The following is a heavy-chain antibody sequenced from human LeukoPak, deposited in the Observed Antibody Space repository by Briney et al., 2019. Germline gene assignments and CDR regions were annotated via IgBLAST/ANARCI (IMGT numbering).Heavy chain of an antibody. CDR3: ATSTFGGVIGYYYYGMDV. D-gene: IGHD3-16*02. CDR2: ISSSGSTI. Sequence: GGSLRLSCAASGFTFSDYYMSWIRQAPGKGLEWVSYISSSGSTIYYADSVKGRFTISRDNAKNSLYLQMNSLRAEDTAVYYCATSTFGGVIGYYYYGMDVWGQGTTVTVSS. J-gene: IGHJ6*02. CDR1: GFTFSDYY. V-gene: IGHV3-11*01.